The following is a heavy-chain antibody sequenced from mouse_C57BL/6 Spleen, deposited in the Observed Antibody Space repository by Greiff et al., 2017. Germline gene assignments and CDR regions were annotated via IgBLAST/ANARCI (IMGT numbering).Heavy chain of an antibody. CDR2: IWSDGST. J-gene: IGHJ2*01. V-gene: IGHV2-6*03. CDR3: ARSTAPYYFDY. CDR1: GFSLTSCG. Sequence: QVQLQESGPGLVAPSQSLSITCTVSGFSLTSCGVHWVRQPPGKGLEGLVVIWSDGSTTYNSALNSRLSISKDNSKSQVFLKTNSLQTDDTAMYYWARSTAPYYFDYWGQGTTLTVAS.